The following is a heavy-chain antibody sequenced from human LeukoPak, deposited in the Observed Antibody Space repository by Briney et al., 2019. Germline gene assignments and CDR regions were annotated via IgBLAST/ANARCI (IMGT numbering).Heavy chain of an antibody. D-gene: IGHD5-18*01. CDR2: IYYSGST. CDR3: ARQGRIQLWLPYDY. CDR1: GGSISSSSYY. V-gene: IGHV4-39*01. J-gene: IGHJ4*02. Sequence: SETLSLTCTVSGGSISSSSYYWGWIRLPPGKGLEWIGSIYYSGSTYYNPSLKSRVTISVDTSKNQFSLKLSSVTAADTAVYYCARQGRIQLWLPYDYWGQGTLVTVSS.